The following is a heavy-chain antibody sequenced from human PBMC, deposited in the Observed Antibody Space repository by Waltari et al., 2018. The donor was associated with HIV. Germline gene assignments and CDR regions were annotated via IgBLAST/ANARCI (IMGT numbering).Heavy chain of an antibody. CDR3: ARDRGAPVLSYESYWYFDL. V-gene: IGHV1-69*04. CDR1: GGTFSSYA. D-gene: IGHD2-2*01. J-gene: IGHJ2*01. Sequence: QVQLVQSGAEVKKPGSSVKVSCKASGGTFSSYAVNWLRQAPGQGLEWMGRLVPILGKSNSAQRFQGRVTITADKSTTTAYMELSSLRSEDTAVYYCARDRGAPVLSYESYWYFDLWGRGTLVTVSS. CDR2: LVPILGKS.